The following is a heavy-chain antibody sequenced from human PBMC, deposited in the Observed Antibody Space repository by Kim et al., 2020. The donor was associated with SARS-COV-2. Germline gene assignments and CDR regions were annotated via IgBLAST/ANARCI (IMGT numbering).Heavy chain of an antibody. D-gene: IGHD2-2*01. J-gene: IGHJ4*02. Sequence: GGSLRLSCAASGFTFSSYGMHWVRQAPGKGLEWVAVISYDGSTKYYADSVKRRFTISRENSKNTLYLKMNSLRAEDTAVYYCAKMAYCSSTSCSLLDYWGQGTMVTVSS. CDR1: GFTFSSYG. V-gene: IGHV3-30*18. CDR3: AKMAYCSSTSCSLLDY. CDR2: ISYDGSTK.